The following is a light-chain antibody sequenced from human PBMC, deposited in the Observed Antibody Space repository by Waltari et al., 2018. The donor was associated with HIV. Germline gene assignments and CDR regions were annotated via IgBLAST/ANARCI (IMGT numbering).Light chain of an antibody. CDR3: YSATDNNLL. CDR1: ILAENY. V-gene: IGLV3-27*01. Sequence: SYELTQSSSVSVSPGQTARITCAGDILAENYVRWLQQKPGTAHILVISNDRERPSGIPERFSGSSSGTTVTLTVSGAHVEDEADYYCYSATDNNLLFGGGTKLTVL. J-gene: IGLJ2*01. CDR2: NDR.